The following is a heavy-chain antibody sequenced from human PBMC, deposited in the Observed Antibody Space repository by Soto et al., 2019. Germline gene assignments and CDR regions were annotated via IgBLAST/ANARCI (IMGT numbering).Heavy chain of an antibody. D-gene: IGHD6-13*01. Sequence: SLRLSCAASGFTFSMYWMHWVRQPPGRGLEWVSGITWNGGTIRYVDSVKGRFTISRDNAENSLYLQMNSLRPEDTAVYYCAKGGSAALIAPSGRDNWFDPWGQGTQVTVSS. J-gene: IGHJ5*02. CDR2: ITWNGGTI. CDR1: GFTFSMYW. CDR3: AKGGSAALIAPSGRDNWFDP. V-gene: IGHV3-9*01.